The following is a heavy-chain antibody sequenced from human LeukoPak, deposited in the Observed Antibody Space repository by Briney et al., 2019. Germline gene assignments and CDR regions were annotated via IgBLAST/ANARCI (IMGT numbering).Heavy chain of an antibody. CDR2: IRQDGSEK. V-gene: IGHV3-7*01. D-gene: IGHD2-15*01. Sequence: GSLRLSCAASGFTFGTYWMTWVRQAPGKGLAWVANIRQDGSEKYYVGSVKGRFTISRDNAKSSLFLEMNSLRPEDTAVYYCARDRLVVAAAAAYFFDYCGQGTLVTVSS. CDR3: ARDRLVVAAAAAYFFDY. J-gene: IGHJ4*02. CDR1: GFTFGTYW.